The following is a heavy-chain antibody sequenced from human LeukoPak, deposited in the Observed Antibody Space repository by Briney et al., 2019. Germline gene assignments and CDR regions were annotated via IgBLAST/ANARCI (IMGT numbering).Heavy chain of an antibody. D-gene: IGHD3-3*01. CDR1: GGSFSGYY. V-gene: IGHV4-34*01. Sequence: PSETLSLTCAVYGGSFSGYYWSWIRQPPGKGLEWIGEINHSGSTNYNPSLKSRVTISVDTSKNQFSLKLSSVTAADTAVYYCARIGGNYDFWSGYYAKYYYYGMDVWGQGTTVTVSS. CDR2: INHSGST. CDR3: ARIGGNYDFWSGYYAKYYYYGMDV. J-gene: IGHJ6*02.